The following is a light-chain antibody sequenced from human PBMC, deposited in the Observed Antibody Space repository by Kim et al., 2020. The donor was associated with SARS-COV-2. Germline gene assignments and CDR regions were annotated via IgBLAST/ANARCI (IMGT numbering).Light chain of an antibody. Sequence: TGERATLSCRASQSVSSNYFAWYQPKPGQAPRLLIYGASSRATGIPDRFSGSGSGTDFTLTITRLEPEDFAVYYCQQYSSSPATFGQGTKVDIK. CDR3: QQYSSSPAT. J-gene: IGKJ1*01. CDR2: GAS. V-gene: IGKV3-20*01. CDR1: QSVSSNY.